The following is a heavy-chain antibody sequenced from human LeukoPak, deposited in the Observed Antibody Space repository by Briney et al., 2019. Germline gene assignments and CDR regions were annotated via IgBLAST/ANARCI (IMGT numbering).Heavy chain of an antibody. CDR1: GYTFTSYY. Sequence: GASVKVSCKASGYTFTSYYMHWVRRAPGQGLEWMGWINPNSGGTNYVQKFQGRVTMTRDTSISTAYMELSRLRSDDTAVYYCARLGYCSGGSCHYYFDYWGQGTLVTVSS. D-gene: IGHD2-15*01. CDR3: ARLGYCSGGSCHYYFDY. J-gene: IGHJ4*02. CDR2: INPNSGGT. V-gene: IGHV1-2*02.